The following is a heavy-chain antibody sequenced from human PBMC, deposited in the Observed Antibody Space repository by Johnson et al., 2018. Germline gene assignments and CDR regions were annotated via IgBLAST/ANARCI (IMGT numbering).Heavy chain of an antibody. V-gene: IGHV3-30*03. CDR1: GFTFSSYG. D-gene: IGHD6-6*01. CDR3: ARLGGQLNYYSNMDV. J-gene: IGHJ6*02. CDR2: ISYDGSNK. Sequence: QVQLVQSGGGVVQPGRSLRLSCAASGFTFSSYGMHWVRQAPGKGLEWVAVISYDGSNKYYADSVKGRFTISRDHAKNSLYLQMNSRRDDDTAVYYCARLGGQLNYYSNMDVWGQGTTVTVSS.